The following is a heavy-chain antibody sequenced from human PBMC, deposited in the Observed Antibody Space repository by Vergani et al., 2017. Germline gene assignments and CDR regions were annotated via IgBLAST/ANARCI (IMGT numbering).Heavy chain of an antibody. J-gene: IGHJ3*02. Sequence: EVQLVESGGGLVKPGGSLRLSCAASGFTFSSYSMNWVRQAPGKGLEWVSSISSSSSYIYYADSVKGRFTISRDNAKNSLYLQMNSLRAEDTAVYYCARDLLYYDRNPGNAFDIWGQGTMVTVSS. D-gene: IGHD3-22*01. CDR1: GFTFSSYS. CDR2: ISSSSSYI. CDR3: ARDLLYYDRNPGNAFDI. V-gene: IGHV3-21*01.